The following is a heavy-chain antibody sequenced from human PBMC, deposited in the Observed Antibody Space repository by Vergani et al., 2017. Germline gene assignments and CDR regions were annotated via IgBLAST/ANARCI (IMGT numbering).Heavy chain of an antibody. J-gene: IGHJ6*03. CDR3: ARHKEQLVPGNYYYYYYMDV. CDR1: GGPIRSTFYY. D-gene: IGHD6-13*01. V-gene: IGHV4-39*01. Sequence: QLQLQESDPGLVKPSETLSLPSTVPGGPIRSTFYYWGWFRQPPGKGLVWIGTIYYSGSTYYNPSLKSGVTISVDTSKNQFSLKLNAVTAADTAVYYCARHKEQLVPGNYYYYYYMDVWGKGTTVTVSS. CDR2: IYYSGST.